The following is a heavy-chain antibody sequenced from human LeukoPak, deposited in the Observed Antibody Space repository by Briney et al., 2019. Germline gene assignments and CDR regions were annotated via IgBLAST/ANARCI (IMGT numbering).Heavy chain of an antibody. Sequence: SVKVSCKASGGTFSSYAISWVRQAPGQGLEWMGGIIPIFGTANYAQKFQGRVTITADESTSTAYMELSSLRSEDTAVYYCAREHCSGGSCSGLDYWGQGTLVTVSS. J-gene: IGHJ4*02. CDR2: IIPIFGTA. V-gene: IGHV1-69*13. D-gene: IGHD2-15*01. CDR3: AREHCSGGSCSGLDY. CDR1: GGTFSSYA.